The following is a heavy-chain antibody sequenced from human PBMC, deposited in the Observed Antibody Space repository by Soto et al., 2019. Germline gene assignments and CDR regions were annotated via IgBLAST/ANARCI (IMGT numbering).Heavy chain of an antibody. CDR3: ARASSSSSAADY. J-gene: IGHJ4*02. CDR2: IYDSESA. V-gene: IGHV4-31*03. CDR1: GESISSGGYY. D-gene: IGHD6-6*01. Sequence: QVQLQESGPGLVKPSQTLSLTCNVSGESISSGGYYWSWIRHHPRKGLEWIGYIYDSESAYYNPSPKIRVXXXMXXSKTHFAMRLSSVTDADTAVYYCARASSSSSAADYWGQGTLVTVSS.